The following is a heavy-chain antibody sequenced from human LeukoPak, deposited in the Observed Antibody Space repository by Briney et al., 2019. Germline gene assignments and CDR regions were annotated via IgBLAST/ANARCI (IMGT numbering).Heavy chain of an antibody. Sequence: SGPTLVKPTQTLTLTCTFSGFSLSTNGVGVGWIRQPPGKALEWLTVIYWNDDKRYSPSLKSRLTITKDTSKSQVVLTMTNMDPVDTGTYYCARAYCGGDCYSGDFDYWGQGTLVTVSS. J-gene: IGHJ4*02. V-gene: IGHV2-5*01. CDR2: IYWNDDK. CDR1: GFSLSTNGVG. CDR3: ARAYCGGDCYSGDFDY. D-gene: IGHD2-21*02.